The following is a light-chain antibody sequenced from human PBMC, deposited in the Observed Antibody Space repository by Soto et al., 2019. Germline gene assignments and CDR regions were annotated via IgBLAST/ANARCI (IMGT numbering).Light chain of an antibody. CDR2: DVS. CDR3: CSYAGSPRYV. Sequence: QSALTQPRSVSGSPGQSVTISCTGTSSDVGIYNYVSWYQQHPGKAPKVMIYDVSERPSGVPDRFSGSKSGNTASLTISGLQAEDEDDYYCCSYAGSPRYVFGTGTKLTVL. V-gene: IGLV2-11*01. CDR1: SSDVGIYNY. J-gene: IGLJ1*01.